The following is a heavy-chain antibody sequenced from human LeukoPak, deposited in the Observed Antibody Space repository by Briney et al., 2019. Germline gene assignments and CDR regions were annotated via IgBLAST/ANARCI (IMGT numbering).Heavy chain of an antibody. V-gene: IGHV1-8*01. CDR2: VHPDNGNT. D-gene: IGHD1-14*01. Sequence: ASVKVSCKTSGYPFTKWESNWVRQAAGQGLEWLGWVHPDNGNTYYAQRFRGRVTMSRDTSTTTAYMELSGLRSNDTAVYFCATGPRNDPWGQGTLVTVSS. J-gene: IGHJ5*02. CDR1: GYPFTKWE. CDR3: ATGPRNDP.